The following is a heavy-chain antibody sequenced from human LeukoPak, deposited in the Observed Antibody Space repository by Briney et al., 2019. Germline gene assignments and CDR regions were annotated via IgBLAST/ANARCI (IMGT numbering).Heavy chain of an antibody. J-gene: IGHJ4*02. CDR2: ISDGGSIT. V-gene: IGHV3-23*01. D-gene: IGHD3-10*01. Sequence: GGSLRLSYAPSVYTFSDYAMSGVRQAPGKGLGWGSTISDGGSITYSTHTVKGRFTISRDNSRNTLFLQMSSLRAEGRGVYYCAKSRGSGRSMTRGGNFDYWGQATLVSVSS. CDR3: AKSRGSGRSMTRGGNFDY. CDR1: VYTFSDYA.